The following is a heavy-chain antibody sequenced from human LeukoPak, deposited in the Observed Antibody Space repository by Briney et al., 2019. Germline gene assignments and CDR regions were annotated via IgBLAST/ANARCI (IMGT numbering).Heavy chain of an antibody. CDR3: ARDTYGSGTAAHFDY. J-gene: IGHJ4*02. CDR2: IYYSGST. Sequence: SETLSLTRTVSGGSISSYYWSWIRQPPGKGLEWIGYIYYSGSTNYNPSLKSRVTISVDTSKNQFSLRLTSVTAADTAVYYCARDTYGSGTAAHFDYWGQGTLVTVSS. V-gene: IGHV4-59*12. CDR1: GGSISSYY. D-gene: IGHD6-25*01.